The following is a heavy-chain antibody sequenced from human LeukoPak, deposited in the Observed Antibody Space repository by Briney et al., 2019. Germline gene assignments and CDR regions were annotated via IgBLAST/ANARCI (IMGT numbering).Heavy chain of an antibody. CDR2: IKQDGSEK. Sequence: GGSLRLSCAASGFTLSSYWMSWVRQAPGKGREWVANIKQDGSEKYYVDSVKGRFTISRDNAKNSLYLQMNSLRAEDTAVYYCARAWDYYYYMDVWGKGTTVTVSS. J-gene: IGHJ6*03. CDR1: GFTLSSYW. V-gene: IGHV3-7*01. CDR3: ARAWDYYYYMDV.